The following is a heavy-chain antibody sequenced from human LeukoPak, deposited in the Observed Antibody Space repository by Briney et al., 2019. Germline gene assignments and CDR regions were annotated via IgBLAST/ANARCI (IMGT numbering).Heavy chain of an antibody. J-gene: IGHJ4*02. Sequence: GGSLRLSCAASGFTFSIFAMYWVRQAPGKGLEWVAVISFDARNEYYADSVKGRFTISRDNSKNTLYLQINSLRPEDTAVYYCARASDSSGYPGYFDYWGQGALVTVSS. V-gene: IGHV3-30*04. CDR3: ARASDSSGYPGYFDY. CDR1: GFTFSIFA. CDR2: ISFDARNE. D-gene: IGHD3-22*01.